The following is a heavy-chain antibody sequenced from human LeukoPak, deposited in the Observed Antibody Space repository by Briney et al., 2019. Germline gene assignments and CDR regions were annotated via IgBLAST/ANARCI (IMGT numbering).Heavy chain of an antibody. CDR2: ISSSSSYI. Sequence: GGSLRLSCAAFGFTFSSYSMNWVRQAPGKGLEWVSSISSSSSYIYYADSVTGRFTISRDNAKNSLYLQMNSLRAEDTAVYYCASERGYSYGTAEYFQHWGQGTLVTVSS. J-gene: IGHJ1*01. CDR1: GFTFSSYS. CDR3: ASERGYSYGTAEYFQH. V-gene: IGHV3-21*01. D-gene: IGHD5-18*01.